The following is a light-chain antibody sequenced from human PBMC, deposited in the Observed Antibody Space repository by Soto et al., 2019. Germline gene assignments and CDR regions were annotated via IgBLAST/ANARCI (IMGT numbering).Light chain of an antibody. CDR2: EVS. J-gene: IGLJ1*01. CDR3: SSYTSSSTAV. Sequence: QSVLTQPASVSGSPGQSITISCTGTSSDVGGYNYVSWHQQQAGKAPKLIIHEVSNRPSGVSNRFSGSKSGNTASLTISGLQAEDEADYYCSSYTSSSTAVFGTGTKVNVL. V-gene: IGLV2-14*01. CDR1: SSDVGGYNY.